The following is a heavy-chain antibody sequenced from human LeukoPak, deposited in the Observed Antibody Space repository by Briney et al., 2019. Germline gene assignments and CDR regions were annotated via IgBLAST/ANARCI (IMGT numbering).Heavy chain of an antibody. J-gene: IGHJ3*02. Sequence: PGGSLRLSCAASGFTFSSYAMSWVRQAPGKGLEWVSAISGSGGSTYYADSVKGRFTISRDNSKNTLYLQMNSLRVEDTAVYYCAKVECSSTSCWGYSYSYRGAFDSWGEGTMVTVSS. CDR1: GFTFSSYA. CDR3: AKVECSSTSCWGYSYSYRGAFDS. D-gene: IGHD2-2*01. CDR2: ISGSGGST. V-gene: IGHV3-23*01.